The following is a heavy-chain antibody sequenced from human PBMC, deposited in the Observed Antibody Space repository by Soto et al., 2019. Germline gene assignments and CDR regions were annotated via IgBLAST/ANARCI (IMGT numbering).Heavy chain of an antibody. J-gene: IGHJ6*02. CDR2: IIPIFGTA. D-gene: IGHD3-10*01. CDR3: ATMKGGSQYYYYGLDV. Sequence: QGQLVQSGAEVKNPGSSVKVSCKASGGTFSSYAISWVRQAPGLGLEWMGGIIPIFGTADYAQKFQGRVTITADESTSTAYMELSSLRSEDTAVYYCATMKGGSQYYYYGLDVWGQGTTVTVSS. CDR1: GGTFSSYA. V-gene: IGHV1-69*12.